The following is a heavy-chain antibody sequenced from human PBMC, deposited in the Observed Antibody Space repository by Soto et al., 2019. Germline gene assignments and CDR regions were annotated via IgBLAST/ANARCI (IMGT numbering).Heavy chain of an antibody. V-gene: IGHV3-23*01. CDR3: AKALGYCSGGSCPGSYYFDY. CDR2: ISGSGGST. CDR1: GFTFSSYA. J-gene: IGHJ4*02. Sequence: PGGSLRLSCAASGFTFSSYAMSWVRQAPGKGLEWVSAISGSGGSTYYADSVKGQFTISRDNSKNTLYLQMNSLRAEDTAVYYCAKALGYCSGGSCPGSYYFDYWGQGTLVTVSS. D-gene: IGHD2-15*01.